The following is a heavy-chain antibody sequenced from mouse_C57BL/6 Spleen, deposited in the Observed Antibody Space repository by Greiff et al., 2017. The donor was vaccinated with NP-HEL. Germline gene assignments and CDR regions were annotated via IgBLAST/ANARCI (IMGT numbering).Heavy chain of an antibody. J-gene: IGHJ4*01. D-gene: IGHD3-3*01. V-gene: IGHV1-82*01. CDR2: IYPGDGDT. CDR1: GYAFSSSW. Sequence: QVQLKESGPELVKPGASVKISCKASGYAFSSSWMNWVKQRPGKGLEWIGRIYPGDGDTNYNGKFKGKATLTADKSSSTAYMQLSSLTSEDSAVYFCAREGLLAMDYWGQGTSVTVSS. CDR3: AREGLLAMDY.